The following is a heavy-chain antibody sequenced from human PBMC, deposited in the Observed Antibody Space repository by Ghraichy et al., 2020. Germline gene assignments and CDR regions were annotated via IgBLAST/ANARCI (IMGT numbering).Heavy chain of an antibody. Sequence: SETLSLTCAVFGASLSDDYWSWIRQPPGKGLEWIGEIHYSGSTNYNPSLKSRATISIDRSKNQFSLRLTSVNAADTAIYFCARAKLRTPPYYLDFWGQGTLVTVSS. D-gene: IGHD7-27*01. J-gene: IGHJ4*01. V-gene: IGHV4-34*01. CDR3: ARAKLRTPPYYLDF. CDR1: GASLSDDY. CDR2: IHYSGST.